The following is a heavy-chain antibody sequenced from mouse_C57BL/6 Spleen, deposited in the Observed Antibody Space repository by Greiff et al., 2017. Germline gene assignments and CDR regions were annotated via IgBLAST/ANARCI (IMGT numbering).Heavy chain of an antibody. V-gene: IGHV1-54*01. D-gene: IGHD6-2*01. CDR3: ARGSLYFDY. CDR2: INPGSGGT. J-gene: IGHJ2*01. Sequence: LQESGAELVRPGTSVKVSCKASGYAFTNYLIEWVKQRPGQGLEWIGVINPGSGGTNYNEKFKGKATLTADKSSSTAYMQLSSLTSEDSAVYFCARGSLYFDYWGQGTTLTVSS. CDR1: GYAFTNYL.